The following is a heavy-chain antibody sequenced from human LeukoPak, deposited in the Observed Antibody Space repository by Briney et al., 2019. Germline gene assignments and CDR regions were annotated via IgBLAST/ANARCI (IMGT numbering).Heavy chain of an antibody. D-gene: IGHD3-10*01. V-gene: IGHV3-30*02. CDR2: IRYDGSNK. Sequence: PGGSLRLSCTASGFSFSSYGMHWVRQAPGKGLEWVAFIRYDGSNKDYADSVKGRFTISRDNSKNTLYLQMNSLRAEDTAVYYCARDPVPYYYGSGTPSWGQGTLVTVSS. CDR1: GFSFSSYG. CDR3: ARDPVPYYYGSGTPS. J-gene: IGHJ5*02.